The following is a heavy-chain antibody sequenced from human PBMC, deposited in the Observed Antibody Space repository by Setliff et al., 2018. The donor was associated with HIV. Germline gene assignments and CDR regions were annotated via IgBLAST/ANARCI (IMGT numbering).Heavy chain of an antibody. J-gene: IGHJ4*02. CDR2: IYPNSGGT. V-gene: IGHV1-2*02. D-gene: IGHD3-22*01. Sequence: ASVKVSCKASGYTFTTYYMHWVRQAPGQGLEWMGWIYPNSGGTKYAQKFEGRVTMTRDTSISTAYMELSRLRSDDTAVYYCARENSGYRAFDYWGQATLVTVTS. CDR3: ARENSGYRAFDY. CDR1: GYTFTTYY.